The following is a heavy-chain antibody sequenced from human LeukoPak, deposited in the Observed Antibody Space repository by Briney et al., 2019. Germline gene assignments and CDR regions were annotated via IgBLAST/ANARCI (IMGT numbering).Heavy chain of an antibody. CDR1: RFTFSAFW. V-gene: IGHV3-7*01. CDR2: IKQDGSEK. D-gene: IGHD1-26*01. CDR3: ARDVVGATAFDM. Sequence: GGSLRLSRVASRFTFSAFWMSWVRQAPGKGLEWVAYIKQDGSEKYYADSVKGRFTISRDNAKNSLYLQMNSLRAADTAVYYCARDVVGATAFDMWGQGTMVTVSS. J-gene: IGHJ3*02.